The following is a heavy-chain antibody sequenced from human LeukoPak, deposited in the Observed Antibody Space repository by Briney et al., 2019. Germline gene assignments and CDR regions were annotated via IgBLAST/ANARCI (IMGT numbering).Heavy chain of an antibody. Sequence: GESLKISCKGSGYYFPSYWIAWVRQMPGKGLEWMGIIYPSDSDTRYSPSFQGQVTISADKSISTAYLQCSSLKASDSAMYYCARQGSGYDHWGQGTLVTVSS. V-gene: IGHV5-51*01. CDR3: ARQGSGYDH. CDR2: IYPSDSDT. D-gene: IGHD5-12*01. J-gene: IGHJ4*01. CDR1: GYYFPSYW.